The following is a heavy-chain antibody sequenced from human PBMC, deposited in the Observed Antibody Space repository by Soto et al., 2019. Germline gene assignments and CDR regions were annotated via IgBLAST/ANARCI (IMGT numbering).Heavy chain of an antibody. CDR1: GASISSYNY. CDR3: VRHAQWIIRAS. D-gene: IGHD5-12*01. V-gene: IGHV4-39*01. Sequence: QLQLQLSGPGLVKPSETLSLTCNVSGASISSYNYWGWFRQPPGKGLEWIGSIIYSGNSMYNPSPPRRRTLFVDTSKSQFSLKLRSVTAADTAVYYCVRHAQWIIRASWGQGSPVTVSS. J-gene: IGHJ5*02. CDR2: IIYSGNS.